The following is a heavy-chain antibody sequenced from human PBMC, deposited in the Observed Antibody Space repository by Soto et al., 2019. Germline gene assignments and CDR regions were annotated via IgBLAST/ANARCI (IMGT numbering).Heavy chain of an antibody. CDR2: ISSSSSTI. CDR1: GFTCRNYS. CDR3: ARTQCSSTRCYVGSWEY. V-gene: IGHV3-48*01. Sequence: GGFLRVSCAALGFTCRNYSVHRVRQAPETVLEWVSYISSSSSTIYYADSVKGRFTISRDNAKISLYLQMSRLRSDDTAVYYCARTQCSSTRCYVGSWEYWGQGTLVTVSS. J-gene: IGHJ4*02. D-gene: IGHD2-2*01.